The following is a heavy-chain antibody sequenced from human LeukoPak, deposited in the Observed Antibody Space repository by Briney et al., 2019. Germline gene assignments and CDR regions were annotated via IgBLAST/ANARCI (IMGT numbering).Heavy chain of an antibody. D-gene: IGHD1-7*01. CDR2: ISAGSGTI. CDR3: ARDGYNWNYFYYYYYMDV. J-gene: IGHJ6*03. CDR1: GLSVSSNN. Sequence: GGPLRLSCAASGLSVSSNNMHWVRQAPGGGLEWVSYISAGSGTIYSADSVKGRFTISRDNARNSLYLQMNSLRAEDTAVYYCARDGYNWNYFYYYYYMDVWGKGTTVTVSS. V-gene: IGHV3-48*04.